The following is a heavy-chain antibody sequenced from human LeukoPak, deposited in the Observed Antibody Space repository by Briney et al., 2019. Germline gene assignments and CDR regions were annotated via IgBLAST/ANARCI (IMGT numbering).Heavy chain of an antibody. V-gene: IGHV3-7*01. J-gene: IGHJ4*02. D-gene: IGHD3-10*01. Sequence: GGSLRLSCAASGFTFSDYYMSWIRQAPGKGLEWVANIKQDGSEKYYVDSVQGRFTISRDNTKNSLYLQMNSLRAEDTAVYYCARDRWGSGTGGFDYWGQGTLVTVSS. CDR2: IKQDGSEK. CDR1: GFTFSDYY. CDR3: ARDRWGSGTGGFDY.